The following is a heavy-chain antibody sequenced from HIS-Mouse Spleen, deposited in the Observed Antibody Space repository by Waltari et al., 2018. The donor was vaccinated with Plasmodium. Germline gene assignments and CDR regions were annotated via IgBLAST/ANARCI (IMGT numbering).Heavy chain of an antibody. CDR3: ARSLGIASSYWYFDL. D-gene: IGHD2-15*01. V-gene: IGHV4-38-2*01. Sequence: QVQLQESGPGLVKPSETLSLTCPVSGYSISSGSSWGWIRQPPGKGLEWIGSIYHSGSTYYNPSLKSRVTISVDTSKNQFSLKLSSVTAADTAVYYCARSLGIASSYWYFDLWGRGTLVTVSS. CDR1: GYSISSGSS. J-gene: IGHJ2*01. CDR2: IYHSGST.